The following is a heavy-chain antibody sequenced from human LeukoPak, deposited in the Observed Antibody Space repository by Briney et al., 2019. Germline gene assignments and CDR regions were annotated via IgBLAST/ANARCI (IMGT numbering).Heavy chain of an antibody. CDR1: GYTFTGYY. V-gene: IGHV1-18*04. CDR2: ISAYNGNT. Sequence: VASVKVSCKASGYTFTGYYMHWVRQAPGQGLEWMGWISAYNGNTNYAQKLQGRVTMTTDTSTSTAYMELRSLRSDDTAVYYCARGYYDFWSGYSGFDYWGQGTLVTVSS. CDR3: ARGYYDFWSGYSGFDY. D-gene: IGHD3-3*01. J-gene: IGHJ4*02.